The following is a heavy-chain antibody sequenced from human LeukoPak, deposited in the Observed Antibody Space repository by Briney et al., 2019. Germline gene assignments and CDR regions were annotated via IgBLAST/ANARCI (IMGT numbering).Heavy chain of an antibody. D-gene: IGHD2-2*01. CDR1: GYTFTSYY. CDR2: INPSGGST. J-gene: IGHJ6*02. V-gene: IGHV1-46*01. Sequence: ASVKVSCKASGYTFTSYYMHWVRQAPGQGLEWMGIINPSGGSTSYAQKFQGRVTMTRDTSTSTVYMELSSLRSDDTAVYYCARDLCRSTSYYYYYGMDVWGQGTTVTVSS. CDR3: ARDLCRSTSYYYYYGMDV.